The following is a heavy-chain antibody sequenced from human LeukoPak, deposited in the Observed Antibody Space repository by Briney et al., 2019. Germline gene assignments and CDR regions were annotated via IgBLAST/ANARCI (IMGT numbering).Heavy chain of an antibody. D-gene: IGHD3-22*01. J-gene: IGHJ4*02. CDR2: ISSSSSYI. CDR3: ATPRYYYDSSGYYSFDY. CDR1: GFTFSSYS. V-gene: IGHV3-21*01. Sequence: PGGSLRLSCAASGFTFSSYSMNWVRQAPGKGLEWVSSISSSSSYIYYADSVKGRFTISRDNAKNSLYLQMNSLRAEDTAVYYCATPRYYYDSSGYYSFDYWGQGTLVTVPS.